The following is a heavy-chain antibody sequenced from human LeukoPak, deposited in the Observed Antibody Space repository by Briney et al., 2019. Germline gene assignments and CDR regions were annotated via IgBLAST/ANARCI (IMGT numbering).Heavy chain of an antibody. V-gene: IGHV3-33*01. Sequence: GRSLRLSCAASGFTFSSYGMHWVRQAPGKGLEWVAVIWYDGSNKYYADSVKGRFTISRDNSKNTLYLQMNSLRAEDTAVYYCAGGHDILTGYYFDYWGQGTLVTVSS. J-gene: IGHJ4*02. CDR1: GFTFSSYG. D-gene: IGHD3-9*01. CDR2: IWYDGSNK. CDR3: AGGHDILTGYYFDY.